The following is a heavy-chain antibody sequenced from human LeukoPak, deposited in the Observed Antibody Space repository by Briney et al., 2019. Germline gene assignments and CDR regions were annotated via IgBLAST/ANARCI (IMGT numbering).Heavy chain of an antibody. Sequence: PSETLSLTRTVSGGSISSGDYYWSWIRQPPGKCLEWIGYIYYSGRTYYNPPLKGRVTTSVDTSKDQFFLKLSSVTAADTAVYYCARDSSSWYGFYWGQGTLVTVFS. CDR3: ARDSSSWYGFY. J-gene: IGHJ4*02. V-gene: IGHV4-30-4*08. D-gene: IGHD6-13*01. CDR1: GGSISSGDYY. CDR2: IYYSGRT.